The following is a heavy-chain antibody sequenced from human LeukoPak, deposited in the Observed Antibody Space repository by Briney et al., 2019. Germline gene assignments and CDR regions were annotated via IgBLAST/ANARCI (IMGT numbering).Heavy chain of an antibody. V-gene: IGHV1-18*01. CDR3: ARAPMAGYFDY. Sequence: ASGKVSCKASGYTFTSYGITWVRQAPGQGLEWMGWISTYNGNTNYAQNLQGRVTMTTDTSTSTAYMELRSLRSDDTAVYYCARAPMAGYFDYWGQGTLVTVSS. CDR2: ISTYNGNT. J-gene: IGHJ4*02. CDR1: GYTFTSYG. D-gene: IGHD5-24*01.